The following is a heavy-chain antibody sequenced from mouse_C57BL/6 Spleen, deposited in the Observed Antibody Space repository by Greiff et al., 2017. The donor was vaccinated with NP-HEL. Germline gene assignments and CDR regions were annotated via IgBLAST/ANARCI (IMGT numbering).Heavy chain of an antibody. CDR3: ARAYYSNYWFAY. D-gene: IGHD2-5*01. CDR2: ISSGSSTI. V-gene: IGHV5-17*01. CDR1: GFTFSDYG. Sequence: EVQRVESGGGLVKPGGSLKLSCAASGFTFSDYGMHWVRQAPEKGLEWVAYISSGSSTIYYADTVKGRFTISRDHAKNTLFLQMTSLRSEDTAMYYCARAYYSNYWFAYWGQGTPVTVSA. J-gene: IGHJ3*01.